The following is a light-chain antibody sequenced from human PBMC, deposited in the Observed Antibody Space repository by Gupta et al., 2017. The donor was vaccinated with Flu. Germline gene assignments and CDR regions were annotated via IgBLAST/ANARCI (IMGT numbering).Light chain of an antibody. CDR1: QGLVYSDGNTY. CDR3: RQGAHWPWA. J-gene: IGKJ1*01. CDR2: LVT. V-gene: IGKV2-30*01. Sequence: DVVMTQSPLPLAVTLGQSASISCRSSQGLVYSDGNTYLHWFQQRPGQSPRRLIYLVTKRDSGVPDRFSGSGSGTDFTLTISRVEAEDVGVYFCRQGAHWPWAFGQGTKLEIK.